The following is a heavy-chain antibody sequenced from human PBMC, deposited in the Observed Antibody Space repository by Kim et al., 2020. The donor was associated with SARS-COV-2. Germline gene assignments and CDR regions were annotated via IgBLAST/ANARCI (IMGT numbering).Heavy chain of an antibody. J-gene: IGHJ5*02. CDR3: ARAEAGCDGGSCYEGGWFDP. Sequence: ASVKVSCKASGYTFTSYYMHWVRQAPGQGLEWMGIINPSGGSTSYAQKFQGRVTMTRDTSTSTVYMELSSLRSEDTAVYYCARAEAGCDGGSCYEGGWFDPWGQGTLVTVSS. CDR1: GYTFTSYY. V-gene: IGHV1-46*01. CDR2: INPSGGST. D-gene: IGHD2-15*01.